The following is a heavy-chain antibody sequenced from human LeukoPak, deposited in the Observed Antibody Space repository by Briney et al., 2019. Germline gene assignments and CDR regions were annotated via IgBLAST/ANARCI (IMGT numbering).Heavy chain of an antibody. Sequence: SGTLSLTCAVSGGSISSSNWWSWVRQPPGKGLEWIGEIYHSGSTNYNPSLKSRVTISVDKSKNQFSLKPSSVTAADTAVYYCASTMVQKYYFDYWGQGTLVTVPS. V-gene: IGHV4-4*02. CDR1: GGSISSSNW. CDR3: ASTMVQKYYFDY. D-gene: IGHD3-10*01. CDR2: IYHSGST. J-gene: IGHJ4*02.